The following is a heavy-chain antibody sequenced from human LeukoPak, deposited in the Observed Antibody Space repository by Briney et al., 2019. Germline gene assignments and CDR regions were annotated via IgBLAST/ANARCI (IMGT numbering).Heavy chain of an antibody. V-gene: IGHV4-39*01. CDR1: GGSISSSSYY. CDR2: IYYSGST. D-gene: IGHD2-2*01. Sequence: SETLSLTCTVSGGSISSSSYYWGWIRQPPGKGLEWIGSIYYSGSTYYNPSLKSRATISVDTSKNQFSLKLSSVTATDTAVYYCARRRGSNTSFNWFDPWGQGTLVTVSS. J-gene: IGHJ5*02. CDR3: ARRRGSNTSFNWFDP.